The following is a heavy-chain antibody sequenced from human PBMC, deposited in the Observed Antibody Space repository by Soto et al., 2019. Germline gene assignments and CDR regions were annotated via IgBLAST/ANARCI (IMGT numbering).Heavy chain of an antibody. J-gene: IGHJ4*02. CDR3: AHRRRHLDREASNFDY. Sequence: QITLKESGPTLVKPTQTLTLTCTFSGFSLNTSGVGVGWIRQPPGQALEFLALIYWDDDKRYSPCLKSRPTITKGTPKHRGVRTTPNKDPVDTATYYRAHRRRHLDREASNFDYWGQGTMVTVSS. CDR1: GFSLNTSGVG. D-gene: IGHD1-1*01. CDR2: IYWDDDK. V-gene: IGHV2-5*02.